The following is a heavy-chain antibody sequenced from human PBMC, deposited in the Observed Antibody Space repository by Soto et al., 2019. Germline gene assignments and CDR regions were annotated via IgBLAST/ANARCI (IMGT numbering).Heavy chain of an antibody. Sequence: SVKVSCKASGGTFSSYAISWVRQAPGQGLEWMGGIIPIFGTANYAQKFQGRVTITADESTSTAYMELSSLISEDTAVYYCAREGRYCSSTICLGFDPWGQGALVTV. CDR3: AREGRYCSSTICLGFDP. V-gene: IGHV1-69*13. J-gene: IGHJ5*02. D-gene: IGHD2-2*01. CDR2: IIPIFGTA. CDR1: GGTFSSYA.